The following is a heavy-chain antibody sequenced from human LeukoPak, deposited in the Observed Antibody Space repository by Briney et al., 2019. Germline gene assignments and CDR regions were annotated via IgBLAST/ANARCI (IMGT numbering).Heavy chain of an antibody. V-gene: IGHV5-51*01. J-gene: IGHJ3*02. CDR3: ARQSYCSSTSCYLAAFDI. CDR2: IYPGDSDT. D-gene: IGHD2-2*01. CDR1: GYSFTSYW. Sequence: GESLKISCKGSGYSFTSYWIGWVRQMPGKGLEWMGIIYPGDSDTRYSPSFQGQVTISADKSISTAYLQWSSLKASDTAMYYCARQSYCSSTSCYLAAFDIWGQGTMVTVSS.